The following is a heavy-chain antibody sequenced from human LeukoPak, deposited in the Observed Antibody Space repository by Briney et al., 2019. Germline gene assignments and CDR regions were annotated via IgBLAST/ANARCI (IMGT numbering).Heavy chain of an antibody. CDR1: GGSFSIYY. D-gene: IGHD4-17*01. Sequence: SETLSLTWTVSGGSFSIYYWTWIRQSPGKGLEWIGYTQYRGYADYSPSLKSRVTISVDTSNNQCSLRLSSATAADTAVYYCARVGSLTTFDWGQGTLVTVSS. V-gene: IGHV4-59*01. CDR2: TQYRGYA. J-gene: IGHJ4*02. CDR3: ARVGSLTTFD.